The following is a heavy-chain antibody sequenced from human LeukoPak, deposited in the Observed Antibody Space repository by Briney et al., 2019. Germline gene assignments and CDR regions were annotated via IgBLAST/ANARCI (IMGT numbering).Heavy chain of an antibody. CDR2: ISSRGDEV. D-gene: IGHD2-21*01. CDR1: RFSFGDYY. CDR3: VRDSGIGGAFRI. V-gene: IGHV3-11*01. Sequence: PGGSLRLSCEASRFSFGDYYMGWIRQAPGKGLEWISYISSRGDEVYYIDSVRGRFTTSRDNAKNSLYLAMTRLNIEDTGMYYCVRDSGIGGAFRIWGQGTRVTVSS. J-gene: IGHJ3*02.